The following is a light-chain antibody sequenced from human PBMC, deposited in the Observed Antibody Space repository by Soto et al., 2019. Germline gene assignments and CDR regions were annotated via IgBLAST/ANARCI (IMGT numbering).Light chain of an antibody. CDR1: QGISSY. V-gene: IGKV1-8*01. CDR2: AAS. Sequence: AIRMTQSPSSFSASIGDRVTITCRASQGISSYLAWYQQKPGKAPELLIYAASTLQSGVPSRFSGSGSGTDFTLTISCLQSEDFATYYCQQYYSYPRTFGQGTKVEI. CDR3: QQYYSYPRT. J-gene: IGKJ1*01.